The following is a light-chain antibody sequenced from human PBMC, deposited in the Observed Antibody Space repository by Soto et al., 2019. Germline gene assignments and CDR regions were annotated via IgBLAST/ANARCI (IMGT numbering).Light chain of an antibody. CDR1: SSDVGGYNY. V-gene: IGLV2-8*01. CDR2: EVS. CDR3: LSYADTAYV. J-gene: IGLJ1*01. Sequence: QSALTQPPSASGSPGQSVTISCAGTSSDVGGYNYVSWYQQYPGKVPKLMIYEVSERPSGVPDRFSGSKSGNTAFLTVSGLQAEDVADYYCLSYADTAYVFGTGTKLTVL.